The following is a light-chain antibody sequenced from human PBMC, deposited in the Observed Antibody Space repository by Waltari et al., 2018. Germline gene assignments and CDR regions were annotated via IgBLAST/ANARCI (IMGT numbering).Light chain of an antibody. Sequence: IQLTQSPSSLSASIGDRVTITCRASQGLGSALAWYQQKPGKPPRLLIYDASSLEGGVPSRFRGSGSGTDFTLSISSLQPEDFATYSCQHLNSYPFTFGPGTTV. V-gene: IGKV1-13*02. CDR3: QHLNSYPFT. J-gene: IGKJ3*01. CDR1: QGLGSA. CDR2: DAS.